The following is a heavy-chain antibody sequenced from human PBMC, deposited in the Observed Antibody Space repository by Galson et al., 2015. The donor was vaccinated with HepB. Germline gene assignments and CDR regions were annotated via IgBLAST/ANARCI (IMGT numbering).Heavy chain of an antibody. J-gene: IGHJ1*01. CDR3: ARQSIGPEYCQR. V-gene: IGHV5-51*03. Sequence: QSGAEVKKPGESLKISCKGSGYNFSNRWIGWVRHLPGKGLEWMGIIYPHDSDTRYRPSFQGHVTISADKSIRTAYLQWSSLQASDTGIYYGARQSIGPEYCQRWGQGTLVTVSS. D-gene: IGHD2/OR15-2a*01. CDR2: IYPHDSDT. CDR1: GYNFSNRW.